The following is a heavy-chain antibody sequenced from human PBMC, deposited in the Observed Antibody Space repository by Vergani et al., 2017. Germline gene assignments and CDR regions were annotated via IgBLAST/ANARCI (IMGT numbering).Heavy chain of an antibody. J-gene: IGHJ4*02. CDR2: IYPGDSDT. CDR3: AVAGYSSSWYGPGPFDY. CDR1: GYSFNSYW. Sequence: EVQLVQSGAEVKTPGESLKISCKGSGYSFNSYWIGWVRQMPGKGPEWMGIIYPGDSDTRYSPSFQGQVTISADKSISTAYLQWSSLKASDTAIYYCAVAGYSSSWYGPGPFDYWGQGTLVTVSS. D-gene: IGHD6-13*01. V-gene: IGHV5-51*03.